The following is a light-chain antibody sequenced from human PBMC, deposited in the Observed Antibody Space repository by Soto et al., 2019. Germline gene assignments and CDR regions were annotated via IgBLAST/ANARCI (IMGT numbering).Light chain of an antibody. CDR1: SSDIGAGYR. CDR2: DNT. J-gene: IGLJ1*01. Sequence: QSVLTQPPSVSGAPGERVTISCTGSSSDIGAGYRVRWYQQVPGTAPKLLIYDNTNRPSGVSVRFSGSKSGTSASLAISGLQAEDEADYYCCSHAGSSTYLFGTGTKLTVL. CDR3: CSHAGSSTYL. V-gene: IGLV1-40*01.